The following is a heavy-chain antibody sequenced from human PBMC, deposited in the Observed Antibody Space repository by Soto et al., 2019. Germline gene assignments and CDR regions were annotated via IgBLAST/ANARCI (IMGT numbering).Heavy chain of an antibody. CDR3: AKDQGIVVVPAAIGLMDV. V-gene: IGHV3-23*01. CDR2: ISGSGGST. J-gene: IGHJ6*02. CDR1: GFTFSSYA. D-gene: IGHD2-2*01. Sequence: EVQLLESGGGLVQPGGSLRLSCAASGFTFSSYAMSWVRQAPGKGLEWVSAISGSGGSTYYADSVKGRFTISRDNSKNTLYLQMNSLSAEDTAVYYCAKDQGIVVVPAAIGLMDVWGQGTTVTVSS.